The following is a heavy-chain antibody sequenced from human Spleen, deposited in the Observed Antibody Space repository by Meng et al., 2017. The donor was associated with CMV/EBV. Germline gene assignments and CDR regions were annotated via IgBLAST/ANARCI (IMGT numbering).Heavy chain of an antibody. CDR1: GYSFTIFG. CDR2: ISANNGKT. CDR3: ARSINGDYDPYYYHYHGMDV. D-gene: IGHD4-17*01. V-gene: IGHV1-18*01. Sequence: ASVKVSCKTSGYSFTIFGVNWVRQAPGQGLEWMGWISANNGKTSYSQKFQGRVSMTTDTSTSTAYMELSSLRSEDTAVYYCARSINGDYDPYYYHYHGMDVWGQGTTVTVSS. J-gene: IGHJ6*02.